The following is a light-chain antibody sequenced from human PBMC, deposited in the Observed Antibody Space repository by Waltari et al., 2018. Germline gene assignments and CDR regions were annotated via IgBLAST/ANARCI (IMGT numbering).Light chain of an antibody. V-gene: IGLV3-1*01. CDR2: QDT. CDR1: KVGNQF. Sequence: SYALTQPPSVSVSPGQTASITCSGDKVGNQFVCWYHQKPGQSPVLVIYQDTKRPSGIPERFSGSNSGNTATLTISGTQTMDEADYYCQAWDGSTVVFGGGTKLTVL. CDR3: QAWDGSTVV. J-gene: IGLJ2*01.